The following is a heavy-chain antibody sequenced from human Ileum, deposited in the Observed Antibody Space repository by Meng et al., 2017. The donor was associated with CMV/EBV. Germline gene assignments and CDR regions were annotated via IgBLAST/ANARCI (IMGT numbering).Heavy chain of an antibody. CDR3: ARADIYYYYPGGYQGHFDY. V-gene: IGHV4-59*01. CDR1: GASISSYY. J-gene: IGHJ4*02. Sequence: QVQLPESGPGLVKPSETLPLTCTVSGASISSYYWSWTRQPPGKRLEWIGYIYYSETTNYNPSLKSRVTISVDTSKNQFSLNLSSVTAADTAMYYCARADIYYYYPGGYQGHFDYWGQGTLVTVSS. CDR2: IYYSETT. D-gene: IGHD3-22*01.